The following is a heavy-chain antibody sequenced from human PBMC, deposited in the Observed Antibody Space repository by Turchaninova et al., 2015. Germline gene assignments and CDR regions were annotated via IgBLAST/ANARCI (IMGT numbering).Heavy chain of an antibody. CDR1: GDTFSSSW. J-gene: IGHJ4*02. CDR3: AVTPNYYGSSGYF. D-gene: IGHD6-19*01. CDR2: IDPRDSET. Sequence: EVQLVQSGAEVKEPGESFMISWKASGDTFSSSWISWVRQMPGKGLEWMGKIDPRDSETKYSPSFQGHVSISADKSISTAYLQWRSLKASDTAIYYCAVTPNYYGSSGYFWSQGTPVTVSS. V-gene: IGHV5-10-1*03.